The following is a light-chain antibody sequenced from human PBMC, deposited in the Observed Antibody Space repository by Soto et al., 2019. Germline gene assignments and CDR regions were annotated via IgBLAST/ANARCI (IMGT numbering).Light chain of an antibody. V-gene: IGLV6-57*03. CDR2: EDK. J-gene: IGLJ3*02. Sequence: NFMLTQPHSVSESPGKTVTISCTRSSGSIASKYVQWYQQRPGSAPTTVIYEDKQRPSGVPDRFSGSIDSSSNSASLTISGLKTADEADYYCQSYDSGISVFGGGTKLTVL. CDR3: QSYDSGISV. CDR1: SGSIASKY.